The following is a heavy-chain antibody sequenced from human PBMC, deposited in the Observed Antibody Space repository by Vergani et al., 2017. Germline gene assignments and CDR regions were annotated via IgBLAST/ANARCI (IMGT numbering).Heavy chain of an antibody. J-gene: IGHJ6*03. Sequence: QVQLVQSGAEVKKPGASVKVSCKASGYTFTSYDINWVRQATGQGLEWMGWMNPNSGNTGYAQKFQGRVTMTRNTSISIAYMELSSLRSEDTAVYYCARGYSSGLENYYYYYYMDVWGKGTTVTVSS. D-gene: IGHD6-19*01. CDR2: MNPNSGNT. V-gene: IGHV1-8*01. CDR1: GYTFTSYD. CDR3: ARGYSSGLENYYYYYYMDV.